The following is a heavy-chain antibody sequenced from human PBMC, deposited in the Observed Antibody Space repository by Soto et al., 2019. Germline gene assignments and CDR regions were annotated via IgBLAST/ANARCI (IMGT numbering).Heavy chain of an antibody. V-gene: IGHV4-31*03. CDR3: AREWSGGRRDGNPDKYYGMDV. D-gene: IGHD2-15*01. J-gene: IGHJ6*02. Sequence: QVQLQESGPGLVKPSQPLSLTCTVSGGFISSGSFYWTWIRQHPGKGLEFIGYIYYSGDTYYNPSLTSRVIISLDASKNQYSLRLNSVTAADTAVYYCAREWSGGRRDGNPDKYYGMDVWGQGTKVTVSS. CDR2: IYYSGDT. CDR1: GGFISSGSFY.